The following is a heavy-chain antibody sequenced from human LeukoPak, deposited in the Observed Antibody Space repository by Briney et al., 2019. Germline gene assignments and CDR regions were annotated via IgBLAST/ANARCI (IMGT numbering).Heavy chain of an antibody. CDR2: TCDSVNT. CDR1: GGPFIHYW. Sequence: GPLSLTCTVSGGPFIHYWWNWGRQPPGNGVGWIGYTCDSVNTYCNPSLRSRVIISRDTSKNQFSLKLTSATAADTAVYYCARWHDGGRYFDYWGRGTSVTVSS. J-gene: IGHJ4*02. D-gene: IGHD6-19*01. V-gene: IGHV4-59*01. CDR3: ARWHDGGRYFDY.